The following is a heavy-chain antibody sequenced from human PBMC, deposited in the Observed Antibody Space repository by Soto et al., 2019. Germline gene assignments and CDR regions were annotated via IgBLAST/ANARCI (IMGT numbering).Heavy chain of an antibody. D-gene: IGHD2-21*01. V-gene: IGHV1-69*01. J-gene: IGHJ3*02. CDR1: GGTFSSYA. Sequence: QVQLVQSGAEVKKPGSSVKVSCKASGGTFSSYAISWVRQAPGQGLEWMGGIIPIFGTANYAQKFQGRVTITADESTSTAYMELSSLRSEDTAVYYCARSPEIVVVRKGAFDIWGQGTMVTVSS. CDR2: IIPIFGTA. CDR3: ARSPEIVVVRKGAFDI.